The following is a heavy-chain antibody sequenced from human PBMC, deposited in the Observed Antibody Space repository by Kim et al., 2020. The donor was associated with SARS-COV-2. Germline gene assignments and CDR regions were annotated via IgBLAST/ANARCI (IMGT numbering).Heavy chain of an antibody. J-gene: IGHJ5*01. D-gene: IGHD1-26*01. V-gene: IGHV4-4*02. CDR1: GVSISSGTW. CDR2: IPHSGNT. CDR3: ARMEYGSGGYYGFDA. Sequence: SETLSLTCGVSGVSISSGTWWRLVRQPPGEGLGWIGEIPHSGNTNYNQSLRSRVTISRDKSKNQFSLSLNSVTAADTAVYYCARMEYGSGGYYGFDAWG.